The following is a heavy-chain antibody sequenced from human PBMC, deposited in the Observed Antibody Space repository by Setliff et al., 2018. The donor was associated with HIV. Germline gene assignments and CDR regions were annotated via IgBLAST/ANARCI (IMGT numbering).Heavy chain of an antibody. CDR3: APDFGDDWFDP. V-gene: IGHV1-69*06. CDR2: IIPVYHTT. D-gene: IGHD4-17*01. CDR1: GYSFTTYD. Sequence: ASVKVSCKASGYSFTTYDINWARQAPGQGLEWMGRIIPVYHTTDYAPQFQGRVTITADKSTSTVYMDLSNLRSDDTATYYCAPDFGDDWFDPWGQGTLVTVS. J-gene: IGHJ5*02.